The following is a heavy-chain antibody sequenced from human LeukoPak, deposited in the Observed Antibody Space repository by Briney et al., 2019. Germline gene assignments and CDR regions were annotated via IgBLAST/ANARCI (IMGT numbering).Heavy chain of an antibody. J-gene: IGHJ5*02. Sequence: SETLSLTCTVSGGSISSSSYYWGWLRQPPGKGLEWIGSIYYSGSTYYNPSLKSRVTISVDTSKNQFSLKLSSVTAADTAVYYCARDTFGGVISVPFDPWGQGTLVTVSS. CDR1: GGSISSSSYY. CDR2: IYYSGST. D-gene: IGHD3-16*02. V-gene: IGHV4-39*07. CDR3: ARDTFGGVISVPFDP.